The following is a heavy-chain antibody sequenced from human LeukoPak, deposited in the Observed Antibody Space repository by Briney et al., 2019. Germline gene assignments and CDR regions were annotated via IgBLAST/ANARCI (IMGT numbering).Heavy chain of an antibody. CDR3: AAIRPRAAVVDY. J-gene: IGHJ4*02. Sequence: SETLSLTCAVYGGSFSGYYWSWIRQPPGKGLEWIGEINHSGSTNYSPSLKSRVTISVDTSKNQFSLKLSSVTAADTAVYYCAAIRPRAAVVDYWGQGTLVTVSS. V-gene: IGHV4-34*01. D-gene: IGHD6-19*01. CDR2: INHSGST. CDR1: GGSFSGYY.